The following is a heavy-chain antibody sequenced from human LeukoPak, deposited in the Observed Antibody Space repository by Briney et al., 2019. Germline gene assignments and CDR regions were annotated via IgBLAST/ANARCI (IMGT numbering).Heavy chain of an antibody. J-gene: IGHJ3*02. Sequence: GRSLRLSCAASGFNFDDYAMHWVRQAPGKGLEWVSGISWNSGSIGYADSVKGRFTISRDNAKNSLYLQMNSLRAEDTALYYCAKDIEFDYYDAFDIWGQGTMVTVSS. CDR2: ISWNSGSI. V-gene: IGHV3-9*01. D-gene: IGHD3-9*01. CDR1: GFNFDDYA. CDR3: AKDIEFDYYDAFDI.